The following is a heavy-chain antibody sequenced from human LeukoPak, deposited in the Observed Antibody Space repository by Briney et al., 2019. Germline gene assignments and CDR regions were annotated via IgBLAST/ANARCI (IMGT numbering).Heavy chain of an antibody. D-gene: IGHD1-14*01. Sequence: SETLSLTCTVSGGSISSSSYYWGWIRQPPGKGLEWIGSIYYSGSTYYNPSLKSRVTISVDTSKNQFSLKLSSVTAADTAVYYCARDTRTDFDYWGQGTLVTVSS. J-gene: IGHJ4*02. CDR1: GGSISSSSYY. V-gene: IGHV4-39*07. CDR3: ARDTRTDFDY. CDR2: IYYSGST.